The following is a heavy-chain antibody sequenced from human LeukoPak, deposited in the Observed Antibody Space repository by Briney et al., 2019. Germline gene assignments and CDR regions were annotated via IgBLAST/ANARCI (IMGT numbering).Heavy chain of an antibody. CDR1: GDSMSSRNYY. J-gene: IGHJ4*02. CDR3: ASPEGFTSKLDY. CDR2: FYYTGSA. V-gene: IGHV4-39*01. D-gene: IGHD2-15*01. Sequence: SETLSLTCTVSGDSMSSRNYYWAWIRQPPGKDLEWIGSFYYTGSAYYNPSLKSRVTISIDMSKNQFSLKLSAVTAADTAVYYCASPEGFTSKLDYWGQGTLVTVSS.